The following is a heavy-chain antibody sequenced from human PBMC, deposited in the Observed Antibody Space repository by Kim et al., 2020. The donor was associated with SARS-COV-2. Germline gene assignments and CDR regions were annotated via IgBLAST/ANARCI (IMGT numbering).Heavy chain of an antibody. J-gene: IGHJ4*02. Sequence: GGSLRLSCAASGFTFSSYWMIWVRQAPGKGLVWVSRVNTDGSTTGYADSVKGRFTISRDNAKNTLYLQMNSLTAEDTGVYYCTRDYYSSPDYWGQGTLVT. CDR1: GFTFSSYW. D-gene: IGHD6-13*01. CDR2: VNTDGSTT. V-gene: IGHV3-74*01. CDR3: TRDYYSSPDY.